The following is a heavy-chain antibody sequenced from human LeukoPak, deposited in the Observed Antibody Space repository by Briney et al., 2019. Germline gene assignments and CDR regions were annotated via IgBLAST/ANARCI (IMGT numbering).Heavy chain of an antibody. CDR1: GGSFSGYY. CDR3: ARPGYDILTGYRY. V-gene: IGHV4-34*01. J-gene: IGHJ4*02. D-gene: IGHD3-9*01. Sequence: SETLSLTCAVYGGSFSGYYWSWIRQPPGKGLEWIGEINHSGSTNYNPSLKSRVTISVDTSKNQFSLKLSSVTAADTAVYYCARPGYDILTGYRYWGQGTLVTVSS. CDR2: INHSGST.